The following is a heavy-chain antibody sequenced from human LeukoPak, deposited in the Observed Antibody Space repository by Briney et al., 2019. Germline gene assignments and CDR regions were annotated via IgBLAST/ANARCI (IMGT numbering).Heavy chain of an antibody. Sequence: ASVKVSCTASGYTFTGYHMHWVRQAPGQGLEWMGRINPNSGDTNYAQKFQGRVTMTRDTSISTAYMELSRLRSDDTAVFYCARDYCSSTSCLFDYWGQGTLVTVSS. CDR3: ARDYCSSTSCLFDY. CDR1: GYTFTGYH. V-gene: IGHV1-2*06. J-gene: IGHJ4*02. D-gene: IGHD2-2*01. CDR2: INPNSGDT.